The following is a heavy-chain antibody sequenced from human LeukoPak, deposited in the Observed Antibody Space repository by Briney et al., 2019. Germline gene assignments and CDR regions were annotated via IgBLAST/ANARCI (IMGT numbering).Heavy chain of an antibody. D-gene: IGHD3-16*01. Sequence: GRSLRLSCAASGFTFSSYGMHWVRQAPGKGLEWVAVIWYDGSNKYYADSVKGRFTISRDNSKNTLYLQMNSLRAEDTAVYYCARAEGLMISAFDIWGQGTMVTVSS. V-gene: IGHV3-33*01. J-gene: IGHJ3*02. CDR2: IWYDGSNK. CDR1: GFTFSSYG. CDR3: ARAEGLMISAFDI.